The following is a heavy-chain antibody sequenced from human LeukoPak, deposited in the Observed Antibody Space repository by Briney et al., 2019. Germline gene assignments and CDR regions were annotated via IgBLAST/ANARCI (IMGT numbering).Heavy chain of an antibody. J-gene: IGHJ5*02. CDR1: GFTFSSYW. V-gene: IGHV3-7*01. CDR3: TRMSREAPGLPDL. Sequence: PGGSLRLSCAASGFTFSSYWMSWARQAPGKGLEWVANIKQDGSEKYYVDSVKGRFTISRDNAKNSLYLQMNSLRAEDTAVYYCTRMSREAPGLPDLWGQGTLVTVSS. D-gene: IGHD5-24*01. CDR2: IKQDGSEK.